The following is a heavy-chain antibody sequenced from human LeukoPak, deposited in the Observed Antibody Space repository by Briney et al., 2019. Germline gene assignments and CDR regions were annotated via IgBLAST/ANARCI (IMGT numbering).Heavy chain of an antibody. CDR1: GFTYSNHW. J-gene: IGHJ4*02. V-gene: IGHV3-7*01. D-gene: IGHD6-19*01. CDR3: ARDGGWGWDY. CDR2: IKEDGSQK. Sequence: GGSLRLSCAASGFTYSNHWMSWVRQAPGKGLEWVGNIKEDGSQKYYAGSVKGRFTISRDNAKNSLYLQMNGLRVEDTAVYYCARDGGWGWDYWGQATLVTVSS.